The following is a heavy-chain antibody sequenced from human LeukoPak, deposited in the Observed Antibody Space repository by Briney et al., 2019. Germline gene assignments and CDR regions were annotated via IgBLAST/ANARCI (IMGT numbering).Heavy chain of an antibody. V-gene: IGHV3-9*01. J-gene: IGHJ4*02. CDR2: ISWNSGSI. Sequence: GGSLRLSCAASGFTFDDYAMHWVRQAPGKGLEWVSGISWNSGSIGYADSVKGRFTISRDNAKNSLYLQMNSLGAEDTAVYYCARDRRGSFDYWGQGTLVTVSS. CDR1: GFTFDDYA. D-gene: IGHD3-16*01. CDR3: ARDRRGSFDY.